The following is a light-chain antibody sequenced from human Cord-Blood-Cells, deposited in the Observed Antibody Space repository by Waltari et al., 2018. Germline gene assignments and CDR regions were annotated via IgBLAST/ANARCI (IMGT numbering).Light chain of an antibody. Sequence: DIQTTQSPSSLSASVGVRVTITCQASQDISNYLKWYQQKPGKAPKLLIYDASNLETGVPSRFSGSGSGTAFTFTISSLQPEDIATYYFQQYDNLPLTFGGGTKVEIK. CDR3: QQYDNLPLT. CDR1: QDISNY. V-gene: IGKV1-33*01. J-gene: IGKJ4*01. CDR2: DAS.